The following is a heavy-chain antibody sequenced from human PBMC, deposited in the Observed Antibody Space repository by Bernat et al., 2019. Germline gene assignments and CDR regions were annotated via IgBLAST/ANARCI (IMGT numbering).Heavy chain of an antibody. V-gene: IGHV3-15*01. CDR1: GFTFIDAW. CDR2: IKSKADGGTT. D-gene: IGHD2-8*01. J-gene: IGHJ4*02. CDR3: TSKQTQGECNGEKCYDS. Sequence: EVQLLESGGGLVKPGGSLSLSCAASGFTFIDAWMNWVRQAPGKGLQFIGRIKSKADGGTTDYAAPVKDRFTISRDDTQNMVYLQMNELKTEERELDEGTSKQTQGECNGEKCYDSWGKGGLVTVSS.